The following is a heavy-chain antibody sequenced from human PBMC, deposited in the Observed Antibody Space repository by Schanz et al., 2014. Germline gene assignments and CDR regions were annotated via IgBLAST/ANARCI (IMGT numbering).Heavy chain of an antibody. D-gene: IGHD5-12*01. J-gene: IGHJ6*03. CDR3: ARGGSSGYDFSIYYMDV. CDR2: IKQDGSEK. Sequence: EVQLVESGGGLVQPGGSLRLSCAASGFIFSNSRMSWVRQAPGKGLEWVANIKQDGSEKYYVDSVKGRFTISRDNYKNTLYLQMNSLRAGDTAAYYCARGGSSGYDFSIYYMDVWGKGTTVTVSS. CDR1: GFIFSNSR. V-gene: IGHV3-7*01.